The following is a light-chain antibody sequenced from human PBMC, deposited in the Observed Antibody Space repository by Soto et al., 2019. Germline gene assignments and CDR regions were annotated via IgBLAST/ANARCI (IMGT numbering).Light chain of an antibody. V-gene: IGKV1-39*01. Sequence: DIQLTQSPSSLSACVGDRVSITCRASRGISGFLNWYLQKPGKAPKLLIFDASNLESGVPSRFSGRGSGTDFTLTSITLQPEVFATNYCQQSYSTPCTFGQGT. CDR2: DAS. J-gene: IGKJ1*01. CDR1: RGISGF. CDR3: QQSYSTPCT.